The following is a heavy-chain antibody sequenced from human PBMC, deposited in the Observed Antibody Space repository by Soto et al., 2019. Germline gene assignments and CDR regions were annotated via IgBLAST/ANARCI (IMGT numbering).Heavy chain of an antibody. V-gene: IGHV1-69*01. Sequence: QVQLVQSGAEVKKPGSSVRVSCKASGGTFSSYVINWVRQAPGQGLEWMGGIIPIIGTPNYAQNFQCRVTITADESTRTAYMELSSLKSEDTALYYCAGVGPCSGGGCFSGFDHWGQGTLVTVSS. CDR2: IIPIIGTP. D-gene: IGHD2-15*01. J-gene: IGHJ4*02. CDR1: GGTFSSYV. CDR3: AGVGPCSGGGCFSGFDH.